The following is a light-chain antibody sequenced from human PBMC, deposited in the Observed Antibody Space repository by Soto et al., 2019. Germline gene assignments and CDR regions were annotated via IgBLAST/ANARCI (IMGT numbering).Light chain of an antibody. V-gene: IGKV1-5*01. CDR3: QQFNSYRWT. CDR2: EAS. J-gene: IGKJ1*01. Sequence: DIQMTQSPSTLSASVGDRVTITCRASQSINNWLAWYQQKPGKAPMLLIYEASNLQSGVPSRFSGSGSGTEFALTISGLQPDDFASYYCQQFNSYRWTFGQGTKVDIK. CDR1: QSINNW.